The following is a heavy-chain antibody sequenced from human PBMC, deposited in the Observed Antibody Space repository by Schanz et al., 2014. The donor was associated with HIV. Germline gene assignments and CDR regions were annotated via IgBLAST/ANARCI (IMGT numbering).Heavy chain of an antibody. CDR3: ARDIRYLSPWYYAMDA. Sequence: EVQLLESGGDLVQPGGSLRLSCAASGFTFKNYGMSWVRQAPGKGLEWVSTIGGTNTHYAESVEGRFTISRDNSKNTLNLQMNSLRPEDTAVYYCARDIRYLSPWYYAMDAWGQGTTVIVSS. CDR2: IGGTNT. J-gene: IGHJ6*02. D-gene: IGHD1-1*01. CDR1: GFTFKNYG. V-gene: IGHV3-23*01.